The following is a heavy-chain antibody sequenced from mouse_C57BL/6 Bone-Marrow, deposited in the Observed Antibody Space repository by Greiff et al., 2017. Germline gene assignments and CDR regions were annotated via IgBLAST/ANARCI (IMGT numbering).Heavy chain of an antibody. CDR2: IDPADGET. CDR3: ARIAGYFDV. J-gene: IGHJ1*03. Sequence: VQLQQPGAELVMPGASVKLSCTASGFTIKDYYMHWVKQRPEQGLEWIGRIDPADGETKYDPKFQGKSTITVDTSSNTAYLQLSSLTSEDSAVCYCARIAGYFDVWGTGTTVTVSS. V-gene: IGHV14-2*01. CDR1: GFTIKDYY. D-gene: IGHD1-1*01.